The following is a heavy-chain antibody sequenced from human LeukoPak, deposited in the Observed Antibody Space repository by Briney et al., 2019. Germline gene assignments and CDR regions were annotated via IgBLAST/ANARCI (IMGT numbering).Heavy chain of an antibody. Sequence: GESLKISCKGSGYSFTTYWIGWVRQMPGKGLEWMGIIYPGDSDTRYSPSFQGQVTMSADKSISTAYLQWSSLKASDTAMYYCGRSKYSTSWQYYFDYWGQGTLVTISS. V-gene: IGHV5-51*01. J-gene: IGHJ4*02. CDR1: GYSFTTYW. D-gene: IGHD6-13*01. CDR3: GRSKYSTSWQYYFDY. CDR2: IYPGDSDT.